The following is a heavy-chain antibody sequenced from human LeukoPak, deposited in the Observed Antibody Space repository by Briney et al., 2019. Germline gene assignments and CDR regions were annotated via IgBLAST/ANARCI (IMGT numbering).Heavy chain of an antibody. V-gene: IGHV3-11*03. CDR3: ASGSGSYYPFDL. CDR2: ISGSSTYP. Sequence: GGSLRLSCAASGFTLSDYYMSWIRQAPGMGPEWVSYISGSSTYPTYADSVKGRFTISRDNAKKSLYLQMNSLRAEDTALYYCASGSGSYYPFDLWGQGTLVTVSA. D-gene: IGHD3-10*01. CDR1: GFTLSDYY. J-gene: IGHJ5*02.